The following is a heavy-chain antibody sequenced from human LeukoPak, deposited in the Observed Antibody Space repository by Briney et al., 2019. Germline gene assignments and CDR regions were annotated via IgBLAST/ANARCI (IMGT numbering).Heavy chain of an antibody. D-gene: IGHD6-13*01. CDR2: IYYSGST. Sequence: SETLSLTCTVSGGSISSYYWSWIRQPPGKGLEWIGYIYYSGSTNYNPSLKSRVTISVDTSKNQFSLKLSSVTAADTAVYYCARHAHIVAAAGFDHWGQGTLVTVSS. J-gene: IGHJ4*02. V-gene: IGHV4-59*08. CDR1: GGSISSYY. CDR3: ARHAHIVAAAGFDH.